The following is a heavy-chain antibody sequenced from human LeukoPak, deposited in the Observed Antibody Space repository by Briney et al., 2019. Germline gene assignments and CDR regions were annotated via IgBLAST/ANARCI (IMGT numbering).Heavy chain of an antibody. J-gene: IGHJ4*02. CDR3: ARDLVGSHTSYSSGAWDY. Sequence: VASVKVSCKASGYTFTNYYIYWVRQAPRQGLEWMGIINPSGGNTNYAQKFQGRVTMTRDMSTNTVYMELSSLRAEDTAVYYCARDLVGSHTSYSSGAWDYWGQGTLVTVSS. CDR2: INPSGGNT. CDR1: GYTFTNYY. D-gene: IGHD3-9*01. V-gene: IGHV1-46*01.